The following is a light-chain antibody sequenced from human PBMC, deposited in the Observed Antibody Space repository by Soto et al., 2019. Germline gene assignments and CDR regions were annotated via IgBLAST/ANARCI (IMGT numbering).Light chain of an antibody. CDR2: AAS. CDR3: LLDYAYFWA. Sequence: TQSPSTLSGSVGDRVTITCRASQTISSRLAWYQQKPGKAPKLLIYAASTLQSGVPSRFSGSGSGRDFTLTISSLQPEDFATYYCLLDYAYFWAFGQGTKVDIK. V-gene: IGKV1-5*01. CDR1: QTISSR. J-gene: IGKJ1*01.